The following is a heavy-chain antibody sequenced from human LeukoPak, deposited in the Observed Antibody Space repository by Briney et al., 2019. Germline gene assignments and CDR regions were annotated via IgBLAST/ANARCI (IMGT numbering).Heavy chain of an antibody. J-gene: IGHJ6*02. Sequence: GGSLRLSCEVSGFIFSTYWMTWVRQAPGKGLEWVATIKQDGSEKYYVDSVKGRFTISRDNAKNSLYLQMISLRAEDTAVYYCARDRWGIAADGTYFYYGLDVWGQGTTVTVSS. CDR3: ARDRWGIAADGTYFYYGLDV. V-gene: IGHV3-7*01. CDR1: GFIFSTYW. CDR2: IKQDGSEK. D-gene: IGHD6-13*01.